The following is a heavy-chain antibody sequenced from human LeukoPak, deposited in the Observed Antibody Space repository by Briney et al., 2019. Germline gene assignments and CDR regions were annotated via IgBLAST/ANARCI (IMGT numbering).Heavy chain of an antibody. D-gene: IGHD1-26*01. CDR1: GGSISSGGYS. J-gene: IGHJ5*02. Sequence: PSQTLSLTCAVSGGSISSGGYSWSWIRQPPGKGLEWIGYIYHSGSTYYNPSLKSRVTISVDRSKNQFSLKLSSVAAADTAVYYCAQTSGSYLGNWFDPWGQGTLVTVSS. CDR3: AQTSGSYLGNWFDP. CDR2: IYHSGST. V-gene: IGHV4-30-2*01.